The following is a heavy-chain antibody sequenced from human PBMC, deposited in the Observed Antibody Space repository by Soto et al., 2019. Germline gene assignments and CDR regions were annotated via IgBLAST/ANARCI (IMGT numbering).Heavy chain of an antibody. D-gene: IGHD3-9*01. CDR3: AKDGYFDWLRGDFYFDY. Sequence: PGGSLRLSCAASGFTFSSYGMHWVRQAPGKGLEWVAVISYDGSNEYYADSVKGRFTISRDNSKNTLYLQMNSLRAEDTAVYYCAKDGYFDWLRGDFYFDYWGQGTLVTVSS. CDR2: ISYDGSNE. J-gene: IGHJ4*02. V-gene: IGHV3-30*18. CDR1: GFTFSSYG.